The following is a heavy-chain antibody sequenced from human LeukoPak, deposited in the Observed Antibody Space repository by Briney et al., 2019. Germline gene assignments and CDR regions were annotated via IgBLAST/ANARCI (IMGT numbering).Heavy chain of an antibody. CDR2: IYPGDSDT. CDR1: GYSFTSYW. V-gene: IGHV5-51*01. Sequence: GESLKISCKGSGYSFTSYWIGWVRQMPRKGLEWMGIIYPGDSDTRYSPSFQGQVTISADKSISTAYLQWSSLKASDTAMYYCARRRSSGWYREYYFDYWGQGTLVTVSS. J-gene: IGHJ4*02. D-gene: IGHD6-19*01. CDR3: ARRRSSGWYREYYFDY.